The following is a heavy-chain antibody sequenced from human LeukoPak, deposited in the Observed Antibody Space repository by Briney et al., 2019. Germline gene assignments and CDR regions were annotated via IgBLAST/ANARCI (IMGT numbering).Heavy chain of an antibody. V-gene: IGHV3-23*01. Sequence: GGSLRLSCAASGFTFSSYSMSWVRQSPGKGLEWVSSVSASGLSTYYADSVKGRFTISRDNSKNTLYLQMNSLRTEDTAVYYCARDRSSYEYYFDYWGQGTLVTVSS. CDR2: VSASGLST. CDR1: GFTFSSYS. CDR3: ARDRSSYEYYFDY. D-gene: IGHD5-12*01. J-gene: IGHJ4*02.